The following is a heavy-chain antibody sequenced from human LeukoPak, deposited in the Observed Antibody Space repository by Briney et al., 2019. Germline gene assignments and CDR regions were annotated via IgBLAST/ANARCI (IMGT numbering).Heavy chain of an antibody. D-gene: IGHD5-24*01. J-gene: IGHJ6*02. CDR2: IRTRSTTI. CDR3: TRDGTRDFYYGMDV. Sequence: GGSLRLSCATSGFTFSSHAMNWVRQAPGKGPEWVSYIRTRSTTIYYADSVKGRFTISRDDAENSLYLQMNSLRAEDTAVYYCTRDGTRDFYYGMDVWGQGTTVTVSS. CDR1: GFTFSSHA. V-gene: IGHV3-48*01.